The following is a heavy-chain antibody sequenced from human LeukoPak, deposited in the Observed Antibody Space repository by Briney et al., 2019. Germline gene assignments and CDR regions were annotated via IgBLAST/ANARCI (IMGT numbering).Heavy chain of an antibody. V-gene: IGHV3-13*01. CDR1: GFTFSSYD. J-gene: IGHJ4*02. Sequence: GGSLRLSCAASGFTFSSYDMHWVRQATGKGLEWVSAISDAGDTYYLDSVKGRFTISRENAKNSLYLQMNSLRAGDTAVYYCVALGDRIYWGQGTLVTVSS. CDR3: VALGDRIY. D-gene: IGHD2-21*02. CDR2: ISDAGDT.